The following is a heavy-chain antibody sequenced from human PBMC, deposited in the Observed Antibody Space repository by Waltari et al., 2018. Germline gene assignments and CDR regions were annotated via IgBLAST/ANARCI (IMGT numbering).Heavy chain of an antibody. CDR1: GGTFSSYA. D-gene: IGHD3-16*01. Sequence: QVQLVQSGAEVKKPGSSVKVSCKASGGTFSSYAISWVRQAPGQGLEWMGGIIHILGTENYAQKFQGRVTITADKSTSTAYRELSSLRSEDTAGYYCGGGEDGDFDYWGQGTLVTVSS. CDR2: IIHILGTE. V-gene: IGHV1-69*14. J-gene: IGHJ4*02. CDR3: GGGEDGDFDY.